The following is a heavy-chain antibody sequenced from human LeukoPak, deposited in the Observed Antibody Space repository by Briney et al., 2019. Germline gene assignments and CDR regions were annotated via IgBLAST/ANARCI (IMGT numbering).Heavy chain of an antibody. J-gene: IGHJ5*02. CDR2: MNPSRGNT. CDR1: GYTFTTYD. D-gene: IGHD4-23*01. Sequence: GASVKVSCKASGYTFTTYDINWVRQATGQGREWMGWMNPSRGNTGYAQKFQGRVTMTRNTSISTAYMELRSLRSEDTAVYYCARGPNKSDGGNSGSAWFDPWGQGTLVTVSS. V-gene: IGHV1-8*01. CDR3: ARGPNKSDGGNSGSAWFDP.